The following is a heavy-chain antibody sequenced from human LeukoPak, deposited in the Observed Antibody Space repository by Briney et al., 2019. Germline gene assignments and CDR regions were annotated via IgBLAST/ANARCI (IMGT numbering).Heavy chain of an antibody. J-gene: IGHJ4*02. CDR2: IYYSGST. CDR1: GGSISSGDYY. V-gene: IGHV4-30-4*01. CDR3: ARASYDSSGYYWGY. D-gene: IGHD3-22*01. Sequence: SETLSLTCTVSGGSISSGDYYWSWIRQPPGKGLEWIGYIYYSGSTYYNPSLKSRVTISVDTSKNQFSLKLSSVTAADTAVYYCARASYDSSGYYWGYWGQGTLVTVSS.